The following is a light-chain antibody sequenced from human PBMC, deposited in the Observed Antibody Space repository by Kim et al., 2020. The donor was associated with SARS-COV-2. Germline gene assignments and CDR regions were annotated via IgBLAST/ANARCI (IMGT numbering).Light chain of an antibody. J-gene: IGLJ3*02. Sequence: QAVVTQEPSLTVSPGGTVTLTCASSTGTVTTTHFPYWFQQRPGQAPRTLIYDTNNKHSWTPARFSGSLLGGKAALTLSGAQPEDEADYYCLLSYRGLVVFGGGTKLTVL. CDR2: DTN. CDR1: TGTVTTTHF. V-gene: IGLV7-46*01. CDR3: LLSYRGLVV.